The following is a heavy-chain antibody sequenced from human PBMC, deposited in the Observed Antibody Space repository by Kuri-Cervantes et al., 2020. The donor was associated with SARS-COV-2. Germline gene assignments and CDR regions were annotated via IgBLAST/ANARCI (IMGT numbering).Heavy chain of an antibody. V-gene: IGHV1-24*01. CDR1: GYILSEQY. CDR2: FDPEDGRT. CDR3: ARDPMWSRYYNDRSGSYYFDY. Sequence: ASVKVSCKVSGYILSEQYIYWVRQAPGKGLEWMGGFDPEDGRTIYAQEFQGRVTMTKNTSTDTAYMELSSLRSDDTAVYYCARDPMWSRYYNDRSGSYYFDYWGQGTLVTVSS. J-gene: IGHJ4*02. D-gene: IGHD3-22*01.